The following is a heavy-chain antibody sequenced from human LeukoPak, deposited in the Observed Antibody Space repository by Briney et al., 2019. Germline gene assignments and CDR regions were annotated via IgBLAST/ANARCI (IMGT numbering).Heavy chain of an antibody. D-gene: IGHD3-22*01. Sequence: ASVKVSCKASGYTFISYGISWVRQAPGQGLEWMGWISAYNGNRNYAQKLQGRVTMTTDTSTSTAYMELRSLRSDDTAVYYCARTPIVVVITTFIGAFDIWGQGTMVTVSP. J-gene: IGHJ3*02. CDR2: ISAYNGNR. V-gene: IGHV1-18*01. CDR3: ARTPIVVVITTFIGAFDI. CDR1: GYTFISYG.